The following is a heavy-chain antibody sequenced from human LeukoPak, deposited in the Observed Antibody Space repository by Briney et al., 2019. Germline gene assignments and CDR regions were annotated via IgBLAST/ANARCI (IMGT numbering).Heavy chain of an antibody. CDR3: AKDRGGSCYSAVDY. Sequence: GGSLRLSCAASGFTFSTYAMSWVRQAPGKGLEWVSAISGSDGSTYYADSVKGRFTISRDNSKNTLYLQMNSLRAEDTAVYYCAKDRGGSCYSAVDYWSQGTLVTVSS. CDR1: GFTFSTYA. V-gene: IGHV3-23*01. J-gene: IGHJ4*02. D-gene: IGHD2-15*01. CDR2: ISGSDGST.